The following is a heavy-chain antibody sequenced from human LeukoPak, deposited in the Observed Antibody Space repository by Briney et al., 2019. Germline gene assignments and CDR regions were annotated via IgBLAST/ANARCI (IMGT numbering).Heavy chain of an antibody. V-gene: IGHV4-61*01. J-gene: IGHJ6*02. D-gene: IGHD3-10*01. CDR2: IYYSGST. Sequence: SETLSLTCTVSGGSVSSGSYYWSWIRQPPGKGLEWIGYIYYSGSTNYNPSLKSRVTISVDTSKNQFSLKLSSVTAADTAVYYCASAPYGSGSKYGMDVWSQGTTVTVSS. CDR1: GGSVSSGSYY. CDR3: ASAPYGSGSKYGMDV.